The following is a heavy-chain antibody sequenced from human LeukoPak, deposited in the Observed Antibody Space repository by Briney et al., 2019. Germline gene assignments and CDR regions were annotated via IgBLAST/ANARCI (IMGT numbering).Heavy chain of an antibody. J-gene: IGHJ4*02. CDR1: GFTFSSYA. Sequence: PGGSLRLSCAASGFTFSSYAMSWVRQAPGKGLEWVSAISDSGSSTYYADSVKGRFSISRDNSKNTLYLQMDSLRAEDTAVYYCAKDRYQLLRVCDFWGQGTLVSVSS. CDR3: AKDRYQLLRVCDF. CDR2: ISDSGSST. V-gene: IGHV3-23*01. D-gene: IGHD2-2*01.